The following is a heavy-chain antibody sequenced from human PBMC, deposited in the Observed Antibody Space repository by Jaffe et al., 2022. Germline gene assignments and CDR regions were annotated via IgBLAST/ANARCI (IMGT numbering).Heavy chain of an antibody. J-gene: IGHJ6*03. V-gene: IGHV3-48*03. CDR2: ISSSGSTI. CDR3: ARVMAYYYVYYYYYMDV. D-gene: IGHD3-10*02. CDR1: GFTFSSYE. Sequence: EVQLVESGGGLVQPGGSLRLSCAASGFTFSSYEMNWVRQAPGKGLEWVSYISSSGSTIYYADSVKGRFTISRDNAKNSLYLQMNSLRAEDTAVYYCARVMAYYYVYYYYYMDVWGKGTTVTVSS.